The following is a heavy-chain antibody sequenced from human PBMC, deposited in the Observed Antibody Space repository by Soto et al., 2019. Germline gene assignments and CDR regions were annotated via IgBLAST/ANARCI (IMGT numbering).Heavy chain of an antibody. Sequence: QVQLVQSGAEVKKPGSSVKVSCKASGGTFSSYTISWVRQAPGQGLEWMGRIIPILGIANHAQKFQGRVRITADKSTSTAYMELSSLRSEDTAVYYCARSRRYGSGPAYGFDIWGQGTMVTVSS. CDR2: IIPILGIA. CDR3: ARSRRYGSGPAYGFDI. V-gene: IGHV1-69*02. CDR1: GGTFSSYT. J-gene: IGHJ3*02. D-gene: IGHD3-10*01.